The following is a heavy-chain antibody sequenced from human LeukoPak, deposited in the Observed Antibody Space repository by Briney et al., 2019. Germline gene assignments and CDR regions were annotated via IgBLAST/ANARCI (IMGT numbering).Heavy chain of an antibody. D-gene: IGHD6-19*01. J-gene: IGHJ4*02. V-gene: IGHV4-34*01. CDR2: INHSGST. CDR1: GGSFSGYY. Sequence: PSETLSLTCAVYGGSFSGYYWSWIRQPPGKGLEWIVEINHSGSTNYNPSLKSRVTISVDTSKNQFSLKLSSVTAADTAVYYCAGEDSSGWTGDYFDYWGQGTLVTVSS. CDR3: AGEDSSGWTGDYFDY.